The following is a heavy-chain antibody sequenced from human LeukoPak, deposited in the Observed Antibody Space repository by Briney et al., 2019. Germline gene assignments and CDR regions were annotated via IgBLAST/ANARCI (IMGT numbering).Heavy chain of an antibody. CDR2: MSKDGATI. CDR1: GFTFSRHG. CDR3: ARLGELIG. J-gene: IGHJ4*02. V-gene: IGHV3-30*03. D-gene: IGHD3-16*01. Sequence: GGSLRLSCAASGFTFSRHGMHWARHAPGKGLKWVAGMSKDGATIRYEGSVEGRFTISRDNSKNTVYLQMNSLRAEDTAVYYCARLGELIGWGQGTLVTVSS.